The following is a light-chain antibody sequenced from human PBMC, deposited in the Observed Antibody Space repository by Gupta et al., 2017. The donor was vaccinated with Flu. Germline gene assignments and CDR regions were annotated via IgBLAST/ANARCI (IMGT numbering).Light chain of an antibody. CDR2: ENN. CDR3: ATWDNSLSGVI. J-gene: IGLJ2*01. Sequence: QSVLTQPPSVSAAPGQKVTISCSGSSSNIGRYIYVSWYQQVPGAAPTLLIYENNRRPSGIPDRFSGSKADTSATLGITGVQTGDEADYYCATWDNSLSGVIFGGGTKLTVL. CDR1: SSNIGRYIY. V-gene: IGLV1-51*02.